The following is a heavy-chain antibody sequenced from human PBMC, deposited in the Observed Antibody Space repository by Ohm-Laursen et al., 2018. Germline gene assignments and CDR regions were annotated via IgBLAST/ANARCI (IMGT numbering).Heavy chain of an antibody. Sequence: SLRLPCAASGFTFSSYGMHWVRQAPGKGLEWVAVISYDGSNKYYADSVKGRFTISRDNSKNTLYLQMNSLRAEDTAVYYCAKAFYYDSSGYYPDYWGQGTLVTASS. J-gene: IGHJ4*02. CDR2: ISYDGSNK. D-gene: IGHD3-22*01. CDR1: GFTFSSYG. V-gene: IGHV3-30*18. CDR3: AKAFYYDSSGYYPDY.